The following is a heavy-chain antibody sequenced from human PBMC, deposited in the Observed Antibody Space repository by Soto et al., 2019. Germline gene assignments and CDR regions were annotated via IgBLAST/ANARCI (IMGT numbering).Heavy chain of an antibody. Sequence: EVQLVASGAGLVQPGGSLRLSCAASGFTFSSYWMTWVRQAPGKGLEWVANIKQDGREKYYVDSVKGRFTISRDNAKNTLYLQNNSLRAEAPAVYYCAADPRPQLVPIDYWGQGTLITVSS. V-gene: IGHV3-7*01. J-gene: IGHJ4*02. CDR2: IKQDGREK. CDR3: AADPRPQLVPIDY. D-gene: IGHD6-6*01. CDR1: GFTFSSYW.